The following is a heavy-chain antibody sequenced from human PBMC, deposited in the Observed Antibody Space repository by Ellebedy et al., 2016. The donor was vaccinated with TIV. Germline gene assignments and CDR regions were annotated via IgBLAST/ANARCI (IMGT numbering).Heavy chain of an antibody. CDR1: GGSFSGYY. V-gene: IGHV4-34*01. CDR3: ARYRSWYKDAFDI. J-gene: IGHJ3*02. CDR2: INHSGST. D-gene: IGHD6-13*01. Sequence: SETLSLTXAVYGGSFSGYYWSWIRQPPGKGLEWIGEINHSGSTNYNPSLKSRVTISVDTSKNQFSLKLSSVTAADTAVYYCARYRSWYKDAFDIWGQGTMVTVSS.